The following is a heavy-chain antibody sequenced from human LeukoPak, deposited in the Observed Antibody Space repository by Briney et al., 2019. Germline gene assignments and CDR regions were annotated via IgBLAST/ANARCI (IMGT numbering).Heavy chain of an antibody. Sequence: GGSLRLSCAASGFTFSNYWMTWVRQAPGKGLEWVANIKHDGSEDYYLDSVKGRFTISRDNAKNSLYLKMNSLRVEDTAVYYCARDPRTVRIWGQGTLVTVSS. CDR2: IKHDGSED. J-gene: IGHJ4*02. CDR3: ARDPRTVRI. V-gene: IGHV3-7*01. CDR1: GFTFSNYW. D-gene: IGHD1-1*01.